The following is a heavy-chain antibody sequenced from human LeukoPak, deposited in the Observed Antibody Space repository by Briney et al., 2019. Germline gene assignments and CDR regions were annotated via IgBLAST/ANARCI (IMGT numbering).Heavy chain of an antibody. CDR2: ISAYNGNT. CDR3: ARAAPIWFKTDWFDP. J-gene: IGHJ5*02. CDR1: GYTFTSYG. D-gene: IGHD3-10*01. V-gene: IGHV1-18*01. Sequence: GASVKVSCKASGYTFTSYGISWVRQAPGQGLEWMGWISAYNGNTNYAQKLQGRVTMTTDTPTSTAYMELRSLRSDDTAVYYCARAAPIWFKTDWFDPWGQGTLVTVSS.